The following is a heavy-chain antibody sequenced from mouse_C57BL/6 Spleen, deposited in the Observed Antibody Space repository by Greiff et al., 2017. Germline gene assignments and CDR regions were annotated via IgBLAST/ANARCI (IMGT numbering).Heavy chain of an antibody. CDR2: IDPSDSYT. CDR1: GYTFTSYW. D-gene: IGHD2-4*01. V-gene: IGHV1-69*01. CDR3: SRSSDYDSAYYAMDY. Sequence: VQLQQPGAELVMPGASVTLSCKASGYTFTSYWMHWVKQRPGQGLEWIGEIDPSDSYTNYNQKFKCKSTLTVDKSSSTAYMQLRDLTSEDSAVYYCSRSSDYDSAYYAMDYWGQGTSVTVSS. J-gene: IGHJ4*01.